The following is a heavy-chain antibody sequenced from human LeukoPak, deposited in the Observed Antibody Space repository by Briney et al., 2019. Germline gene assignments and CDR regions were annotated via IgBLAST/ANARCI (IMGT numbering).Heavy chain of an antibody. V-gene: IGHV3-66*02. Sequence: GGSLRLSCAASGFTVSGNYMSWVRQAPGKGLEWVSVIYSSDNTYYLDSVKGRFTISRDNSKNTLYLQMNSLRAEDTAVYYCAGRRVLDASFDYWGQGTLVTVSS. J-gene: IGHJ4*02. CDR3: AGRRVLDASFDY. CDR1: GFTVSGNY. D-gene: IGHD3-16*01. CDR2: IYSSDNT.